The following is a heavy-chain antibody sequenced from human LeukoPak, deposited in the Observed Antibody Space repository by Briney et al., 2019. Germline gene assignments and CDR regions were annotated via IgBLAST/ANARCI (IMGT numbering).Heavy chain of an antibody. Sequence: GGSLRLSCAASGFTFSSYGMHWVRQAPGKGLEWVAVMSYDGTKQYYADSVKGRFTISRDNSKNTLYLQMNSLRAEDTAIYYCAKAVEAGPSEVSYFYMDVWAKGTTVAVSS. CDR1: GFTFSSYG. J-gene: IGHJ6*03. V-gene: IGHV3-30*18. CDR3: AKAVEAGPSEVSYFYMDV. D-gene: IGHD1-26*01. CDR2: MSYDGTKQ.